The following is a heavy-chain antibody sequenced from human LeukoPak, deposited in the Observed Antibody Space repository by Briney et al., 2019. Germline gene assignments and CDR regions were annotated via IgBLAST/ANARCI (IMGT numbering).Heavy chain of an antibody. V-gene: IGHV4-4*07. CDR2: IYTSGNT. J-gene: IGHJ6*02. Sequence: PSETLSLTRTVSGGSVSSYFWSWIRQPAGKGLEWIGRIYTSGNTNYHPSLKSRVTMSVDTSKNQFSLKLSSVTAADTAVYYCARDCGGGSCYPPYYYYGLDVWGQGTTVTVSS. CDR1: GGSVSSYF. CDR3: ARDCGGGSCYPPYYYYGLDV. D-gene: IGHD2-15*01.